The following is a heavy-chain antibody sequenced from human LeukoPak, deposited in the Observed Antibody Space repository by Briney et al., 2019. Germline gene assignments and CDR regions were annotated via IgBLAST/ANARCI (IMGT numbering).Heavy chain of an antibody. CDR2: INPGDSDT. V-gene: IGHV5-51*01. Sequence: GESLKISCQASGYSFTSSWIGWARQMPGKGLEWMAIINPGDSDTRYSPSFQGQVPISADKSISTVYLQWGSLKASDTAMYYCARQPGAGWFDPWGQGTLVTVSS. J-gene: IGHJ5*02. CDR1: GYSFTSSW. D-gene: IGHD3-10*01. CDR3: ARQPGAGWFDP.